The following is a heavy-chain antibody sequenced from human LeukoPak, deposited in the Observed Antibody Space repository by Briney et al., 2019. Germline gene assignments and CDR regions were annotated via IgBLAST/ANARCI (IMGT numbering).Heavy chain of an antibody. CDR1: GFTFSSCA. CDR3: ARDRYYDSSGYYDY. D-gene: IGHD3-22*01. Sequence: HPGGSLRLSCAASGFTFSSCAMSWVRQAPGKGLEWVPAISGSGGSTYYADSVKGRFTISRDNSKNTLYLQMNSLRAEDTAVYYCARDRYYDSSGYYDYWGQGTLVTVSS. J-gene: IGHJ4*02. CDR2: ISGSGGST. V-gene: IGHV3-23*01.